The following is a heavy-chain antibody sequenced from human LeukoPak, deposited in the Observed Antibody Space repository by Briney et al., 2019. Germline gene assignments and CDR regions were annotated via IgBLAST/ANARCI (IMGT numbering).Heavy chain of an antibody. CDR1: GFTFSSYA. J-gene: IGHJ5*01. V-gene: IGHV3-23*01. CDR2: IIGSGGST. D-gene: IGHD2-15*01. CDR3: AKRRNGDCSGGSCYSAFDP. Sequence: PGVSLRLSCAASGFTFSSYAMTWVRQAPGEGLEWVSAIIGSGGSTFYADSVKGRFTISRDNSKNTLYLQLNSLRAEDTAVYYCAKRRNGDCSGGSCYSAFDPWGQGTLVTVSS.